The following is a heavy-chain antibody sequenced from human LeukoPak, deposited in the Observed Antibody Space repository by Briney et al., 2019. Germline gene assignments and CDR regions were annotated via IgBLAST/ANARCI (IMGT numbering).Heavy chain of an antibody. Sequence: ASVKVSCKASGYTFTSYDINWVRQATGQGLEWMGWMNPNSGNTGYAQKLQGRVTMTRNTSISTAYMELSSLRSEDTAVYYCARSRVRGVATLYYYYYYYMDVWGKGTTVTISS. D-gene: IGHD3-10*01. CDR3: ARSRVRGVATLYYYYYYYMDV. V-gene: IGHV1-8*01. CDR2: MNPNSGNT. CDR1: GYTFTSYD. J-gene: IGHJ6*03.